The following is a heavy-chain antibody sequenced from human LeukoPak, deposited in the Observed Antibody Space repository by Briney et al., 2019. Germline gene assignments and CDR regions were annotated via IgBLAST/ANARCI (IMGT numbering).Heavy chain of an antibody. D-gene: IGHD6-13*01. CDR2: ISGSGGST. J-gene: IGHJ4*02. CDR1: GFAFSSYA. V-gene: IGHV3-23*01. Sequence: GGSLRLSCAASGFAFSSYAMSWVRQAPGKGLEWVSAISGSGGSTYYADSVKGRFTISRDNSKNTLYLQMNSLRAEDTAVYYCAKGIAAAGTGSDYWGQGTLVTVSS. CDR3: AKGIAAAGTGSDY.